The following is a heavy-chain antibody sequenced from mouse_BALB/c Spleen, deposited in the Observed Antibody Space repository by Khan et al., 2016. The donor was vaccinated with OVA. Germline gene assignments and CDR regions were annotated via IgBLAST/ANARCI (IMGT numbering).Heavy chain of an antibody. V-gene: IGHV3-2*02. CDR3: ARGNYYGYYFDY. CDR1: GYSITSGYA. J-gene: IGHJ2*01. Sequence: EVQLKESGPGLVKPSQSLSLTCTVTGYSITSGYAWNWIRQFPGNKLEWMGYISYSGVTSYTPSLKSRISITRDTSKNQFFLQLNSVTTADTSTFYCARGNYYGYYFDYWGQGTTLTVSS. D-gene: IGHD1-1*01. CDR2: ISYSGVT.